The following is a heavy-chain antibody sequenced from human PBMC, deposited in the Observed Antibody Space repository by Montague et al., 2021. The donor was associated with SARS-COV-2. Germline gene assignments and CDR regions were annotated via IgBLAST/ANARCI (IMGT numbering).Heavy chain of an antibody. V-gene: IGHV4-59*01. Sequence: TCTVSGGSISSYYWSWTRQPPGKGLEWIGYIYYSGSTNYNPSLKSRVTISVDTSKNQFSLKLSSVTAADTAVYYCAREPDYGDYFDYWGQGTLVTVSS. CDR1: GGSISSYY. CDR2: IYYSGST. CDR3: AREPDYGDYFDY. J-gene: IGHJ4*02. D-gene: IGHD4-17*01.